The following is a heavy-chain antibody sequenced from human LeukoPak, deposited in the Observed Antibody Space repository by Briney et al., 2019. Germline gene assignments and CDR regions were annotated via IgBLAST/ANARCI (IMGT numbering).Heavy chain of an antibody. D-gene: IGHD3-10*01. CDR2: INGSGGST. CDR3: AKDTMYYYGSGSYFLDY. J-gene: IGHJ4*02. Sequence: GGSLRLSCAASGFTFSSYAMSWVRQAPGKGLEWVSDINGSGGSTYYADSVKGRFTISRDNSKNTLYLQMNSLRAEDTAVYYCAKDTMYYYGSGSYFLDYWGQGTLVTVSS. CDR1: GFTFSSYA. V-gene: IGHV3-23*01.